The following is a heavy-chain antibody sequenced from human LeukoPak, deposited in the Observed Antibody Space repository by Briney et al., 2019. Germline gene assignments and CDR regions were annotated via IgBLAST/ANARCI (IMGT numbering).Heavy chain of an antibody. Sequence: PSETLSLTCTVSGGSISSYYWSWIRQPPGKGLEWIGYIYYSGSTNYNPSLKSRVTISVDTSKNQFSLKLSSVTAADTAVYYCARHAPTVVPHAFDIWGQGTMVTVSS. CDR3: ARHAPTVVPHAFDI. CDR1: GGSISSYY. J-gene: IGHJ3*02. D-gene: IGHD4-23*01. CDR2: IYYSGST. V-gene: IGHV4-59*01.